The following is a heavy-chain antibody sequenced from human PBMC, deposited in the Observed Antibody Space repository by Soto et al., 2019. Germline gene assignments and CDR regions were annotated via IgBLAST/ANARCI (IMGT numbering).Heavy chain of an antibody. J-gene: IGHJ3*02. V-gene: IGHV1-2*02. Sequence: ASVKVSCEASGYTFTGYYIHWVRQAPGQGLEWMGWINPNTGGTNYAQKFQGRVTMTRDTSISTAYMELSTLKSDDAAVYYCARLMDPYSGPHLDIWGQGTMVTVSS. CDR3: ARLMDPYSGPHLDI. CDR1: GYTFTGYY. CDR2: INPNTGGT. D-gene: IGHD1-26*01.